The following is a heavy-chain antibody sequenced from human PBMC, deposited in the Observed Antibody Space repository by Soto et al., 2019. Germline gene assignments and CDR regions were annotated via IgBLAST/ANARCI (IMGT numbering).Heavy chain of an antibody. CDR1: GFTVSTNY. CDR3: AREDLVGALDY. D-gene: IGHD1-26*01. Sequence: EVQLVESGGGLIQPGESLRLSCAASGFTVSTNYMSWVRQAPGKGLEWVSVIYSGGSTYYADSVKGRFTISRDNSKNTLSLQMNSLRAEDTAVYYCAREDLVGALDYWGQGTLVTVSS. V-gene: IGHV3-53*01. CDR2: IYSGGST. J-gene: IGHJ4*02.